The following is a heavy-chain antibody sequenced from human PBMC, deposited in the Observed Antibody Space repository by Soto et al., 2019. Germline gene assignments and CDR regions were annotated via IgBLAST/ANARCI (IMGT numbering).Heavy chain of an antibody. J-gene: IGHJ6*02. V-gene: IGHV5-51*01. CDR1: GYSFTNYY. Sequence: GESLKISCEGSGYSFTNYYIAWVRQMPGKGLEWMGIIYPRDSKIGYSPSLQGQVTFSADKSLSTAYLQWSSLKASDTAKYYCARHLGTEDYYYGMDVWGQGTTVTVSS. CDR3: ARHLGTEDYYYGMDV. D-gene: IGHD7-27*01. CDR2: IYPRDSKI.